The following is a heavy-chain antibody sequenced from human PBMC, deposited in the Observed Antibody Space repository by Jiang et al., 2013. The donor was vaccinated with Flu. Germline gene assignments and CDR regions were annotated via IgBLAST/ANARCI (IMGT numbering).Heavy chain of an antibody. CDR3: ARFTKNASGSSLVHDY. V-gene: IGHV2-70*04. Sequence: KPTQTLTLTCSFSGFSLSTHGMRVSWFRQPPGKALEWLARIDWDDDKFYSTSLKTRLTISKDTSKNQVVLTVSNMGPVDTASYYCARFTKNASGSSLVHDYWAREPWSPSPQ. CDR1: GFSLSTHGMR. D-gene: IGHD3-10*01. CDR2: IDWDDDK. J-gene: IGHJ4*02.